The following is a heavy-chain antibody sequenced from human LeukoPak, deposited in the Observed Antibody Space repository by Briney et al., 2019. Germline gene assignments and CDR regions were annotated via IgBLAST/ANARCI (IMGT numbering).Heavy chain of an antibody. V-gene: IGHV4-59*08. Sequence: RPSETLSLTCTFAGDSITNYYWSWIRPPPGKGLEWIGYSSYSGSTNYNPSLKSRVTISLDPSKNQVSLNLGSVTFDDTAVYYCASHIVTTTAVDYWGQGALVTVSS. CDR3: ASHIVTTTAVDY. D-gene: IGHD4-11*01. J-gene: IGHJ4*02. CDR1: GDSITNYY. CDR2: SSYSGST.